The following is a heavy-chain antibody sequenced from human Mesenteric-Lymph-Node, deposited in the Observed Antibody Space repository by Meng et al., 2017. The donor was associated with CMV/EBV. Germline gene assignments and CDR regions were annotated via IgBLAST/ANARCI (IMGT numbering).Heavy chain of an antibody. CDR1: GGSFSGYY. J-gene: IGHJ4*02. CDR2: INHSGST. Sequence: VQLQQLGEGLLKPSETLSVTCAVYGGSFSGYYWNWIRQSPEKGLEWIGEINHSGSTTYNPSFTSRIIISVDTSTNQISLNMSSVTAADTAVYYCARGSSYDILTGYFDYWGQGALVTVSS. D-gene: IGHD3-9*01. V-gene: IGHV4-34*02. CDR3: ARGSSYDILTGYFDY.